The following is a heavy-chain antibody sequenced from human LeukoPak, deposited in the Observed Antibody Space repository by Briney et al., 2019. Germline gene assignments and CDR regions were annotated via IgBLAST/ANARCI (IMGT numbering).Heavy chain of an antibody. V-gene: IGHV1-18*01. Sequence: GESLKVSCKASGYTFSSYGINWVRQAPGQGLEWMGWISAYNGNTNYAQKLQGRVTMTTDTSTSTAYMELRSLRSDDTAVYYCARPEYSSSSVIDYWGQGTLVTVSS. J-gene: IGHJ4*02. CDR1: GYTFSSYG. D-gene: IGHD6-6*01. CDR3: ARPEYSSSSVIDY. CDR2: ISAYNGNT.